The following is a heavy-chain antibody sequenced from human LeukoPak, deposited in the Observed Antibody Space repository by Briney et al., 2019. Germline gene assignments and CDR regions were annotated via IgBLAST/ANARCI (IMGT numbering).Heavy chain of an antibody. V-gene: IGHV1-69*13. J-gene: IGHJ4*02. Sequence: SVKVSCKASGGTFCSYAISWVRQAPGQGLEWMGGIIPIFGTANYAQKFQGRVTITADESTSTAYMELSSLRSEDTAVYYCATLQEVAVAPVVDYWGQGTLVTVSS. CDR2: IIPIFGTA. CDR1: GGTFCSYA. D-gene: IGHD6-19*01. CDR3: ATLQEVAVAPVVDY.